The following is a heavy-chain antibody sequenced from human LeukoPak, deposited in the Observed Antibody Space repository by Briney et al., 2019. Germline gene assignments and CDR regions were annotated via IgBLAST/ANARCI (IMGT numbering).Heavy chain of an antibody. D-gene: IGHD3-16*01. J-gene: IGHJ3*02. CDR2: INHIGTT. Sequence: PSETLSLTCAVYGASFSGYYWSWIRQPPGKGLEWIGEINHIGTTDYNPSLKSRITISVDTSKNQFSLKLSSVTAADTAVYYCARGPLFSGGRSFDIWGQGTLVIVSS. V-gene: IGHV4-34*01. CDR1: GASFSGYY. CDR3: ARGPLFSGGRSFDI.